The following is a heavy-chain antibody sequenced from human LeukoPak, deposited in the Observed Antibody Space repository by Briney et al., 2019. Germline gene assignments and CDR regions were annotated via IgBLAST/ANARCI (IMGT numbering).Heavy chain of an antibody. J-gene: IGHJ3*02. Sequence: ASVKVSCKASGYTFTNYGINWVRQAPGRGLEWMGWISTFNGNTHYAQKLQGRVTLTTDTSTSTAYMELRSLRSDDTAVYYCASSFYGSTYGGFDIWGQGTMVTVSS. CDR1: GYTFTNYG. V-gene: IGHV1-18*01. CDR2: ISTFNGNT. D-gene: IGHD3-10*01. CDR3: ASSFYGSTYGGFDI.